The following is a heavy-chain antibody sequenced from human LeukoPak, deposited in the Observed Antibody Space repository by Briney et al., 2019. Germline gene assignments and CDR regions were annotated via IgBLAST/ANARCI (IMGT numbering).Heavy chain of an antibody. V-gene: IGHV3-23*01. D-gene: IGHD3-22*01. CDR1: GFTFASYA. J-gene: IGHJ4*02. Sequence: GGSLRLSCAASGFTFASYAMSWVRQAPGKGLEWVSCITGTGGSTYYADSVKGRFTISRDKSKNTLYLEMNSLRAEDTAVYYCATGSGYYYGHWGQGTLVSVSS. CDR2: ITGTGGST. CDR3: ATGSGYYYGH.